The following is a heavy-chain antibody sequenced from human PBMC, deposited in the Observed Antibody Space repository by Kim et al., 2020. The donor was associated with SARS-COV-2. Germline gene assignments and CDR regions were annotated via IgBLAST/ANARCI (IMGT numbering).Heavy chain of an antibody. J-gene: IGHJ4*02. Sequence: GGSLRLSCAASGFTFSSYAMSWVRQAPGKGLEWVSAISGSGGSTYYADSVKGRFTISRDNSKNTLYLQMNSLRAEDTAVYYCAKDLIMGGGLLGGGPPDYWGQGTLVTVSS. V-gene: IGHV3-23*01. CDR1: GFTFSSYA. CDR3: AKDLIMGGGLLGGGPPDY. D-gene: IGHD1-26*01. CDR2: ISGSGGST.